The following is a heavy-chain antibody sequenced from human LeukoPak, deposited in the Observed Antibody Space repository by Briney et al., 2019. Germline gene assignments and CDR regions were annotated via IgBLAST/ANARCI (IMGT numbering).Heavy chain of an antibody. Sequence: SETLSLTCAVNGGSFSGYYWSWIRQPPEKGLEWLGEIKHSGSTSYNPSLKSRVTTSADTAKNQFSPKLSSVTAADTAVYYCARGRSRITIFGVVITNKGFDYWGQGTLVTVSS. D-gene: IGHD3-3*01. CDR3: ARGRSRITIFGVVITNKGFDY. CDR2: IKHSGST. CDR1: GGSFSGYY. J-gene: IGHJ4*02. V-gene: IGHV4-34*01.